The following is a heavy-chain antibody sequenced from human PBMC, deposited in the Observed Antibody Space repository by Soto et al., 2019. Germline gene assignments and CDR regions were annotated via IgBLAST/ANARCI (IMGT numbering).Heavy chain of an antibody. CDR2: INQRGSN. V-gene: IGHV4-34*01. J-gene: IGHJ4*02. CDR1: GGSFNGYY. CDR3: RCRRGGEDY. D-gene: IGHD2-21*01. Sequence: KTSETLSLTCAVYGGSFNGYYCNWIRQPPGKGREWIGEINQRGSNNYNPSLKGRVTISIDTSKNQFSLKLRSVTAAETAVCFCRCRRGGEDYWGQGTLVTVSS.